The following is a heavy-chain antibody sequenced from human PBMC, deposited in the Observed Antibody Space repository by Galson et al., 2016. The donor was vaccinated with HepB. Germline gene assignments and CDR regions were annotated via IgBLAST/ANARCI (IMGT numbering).Heavy chain of an antibody. CDR2: ISSSSAYV. J-gene: IGHJ3*02. CDR1: GFSFSTYT. D-gene: IGHD3-3*01. CDR3: ARERSRFSSGYYTGARDVFVS. V-gene: IGHV3-21*01. Sequence: SLRLSCAASGFSFSTYTMNWVRQAPGKGLEWISYISSSSAYVDYADSVKGRFTISRENAKNSLYLQMNSLRAEDTAVYYCARERSRFSSGYYTGARDVFVSGGEGTVVTVSS.